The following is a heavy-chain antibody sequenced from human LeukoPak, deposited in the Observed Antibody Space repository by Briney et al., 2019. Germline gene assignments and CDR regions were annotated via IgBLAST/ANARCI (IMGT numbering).Heavy chain of an antibody. V-gene: IGHV3-74*01. Sequence: GGSLRLSCAASGFTFSDYWIYWVRHAPGKGLMWVSRINPGGSYTNYADSVKGRFTISRDNAKNSLYLQMNSLRAEDTAVYYCARDMQWDGYYDSGGWTLEPWGQGTLVTVPS. D-gene: IGHD3-22*01. J-gene: IGHJ5*02. CDR3: ARDMQWDGYYDSGGWTLEP. CDR1: GFTFSDYW. CDR2: INPGGSYT.